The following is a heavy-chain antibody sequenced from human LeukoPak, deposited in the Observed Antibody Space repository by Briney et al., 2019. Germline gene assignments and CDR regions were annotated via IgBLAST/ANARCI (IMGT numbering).Heavy chain of an antibody. CDR3: ARVVDYGDYGSPGYYYYMDV. V-gene: IGHV4-59*01. CDR1: GGAISSYY. J-gene: IGHJ6*03. D-gene: IGHD4-17*01. Sequence: SETLSLTCTVSGGAISSYYRSWIRQPPGKGLDWIGYIYYSGNTKYNPSLKSRVTISVDTSKNQFSLKLSSVTAADTAVYYCARVVDYGDYGSPGYYYYMDVWGKGTTVTVSS. CDR2: IYYSGNT.